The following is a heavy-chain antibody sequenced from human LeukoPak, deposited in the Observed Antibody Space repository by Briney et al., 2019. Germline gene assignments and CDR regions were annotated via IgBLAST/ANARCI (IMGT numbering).Heavy chain of an antibody. J-gene: IGHJ2*01. D-gene: IGHD4-17*01. CDR3: AWHFHPAETTGGYFDL. V-gene: IGHV5-51*01. Sequence: GESLKISCQSSGYNFTPYWIVWVRQMPGKGLEWMGITFAGYSYTIYSPSFQGQVTISVDKSISTAYLQWSSLKASDTAMYYCAWHFHPAETTGGYFDLWGRGTLVTVSA. CDR2: TFAGYSYT. CDR1: GYNFTPYW.